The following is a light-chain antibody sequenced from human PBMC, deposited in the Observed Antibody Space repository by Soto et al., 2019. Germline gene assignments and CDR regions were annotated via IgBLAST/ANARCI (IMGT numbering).Light chain of an antibody. CDR2: GAS. J-gene: IGKJ4*01. V-gene: IGKV3-15*01. CDR1: QRISSC. CDR3: QQYNNCPLT. Sequence: EIGMTQSPATLSASPGDRATLSCRASQRISSCLAWYQQKIGQSPRLLIYGASTRATGIPSRFSGSGSGTEFTLTISSLQYEDFAVYYCQQYNNCPLTFGGGTKVEIK.